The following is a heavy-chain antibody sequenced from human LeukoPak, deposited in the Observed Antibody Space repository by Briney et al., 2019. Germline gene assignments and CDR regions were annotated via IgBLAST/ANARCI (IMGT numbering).Heavy chain of an antibody. CDR2: IKSKTDGGTT. J-gene: IGHJ4*02. CDR1: GFTFSNAW. CDR3: TTDPDVGATSY. D-gene: IGHD1-26*01. V-gene: IGHV3-15*01. Sequence: RGSLRLSCAASGFTFSNAWMSWVRQAPGKGLEWVGRIKSKTDGGTTDYAAPVKGRFTISRDDSRNTLYLQMNSLKTEDTAVYYCTTDPDVGATSYWGQGTLVTVSS.